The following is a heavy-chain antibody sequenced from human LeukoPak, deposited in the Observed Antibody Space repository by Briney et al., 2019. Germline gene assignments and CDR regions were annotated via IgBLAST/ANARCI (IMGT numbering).Heavy chain of an antibody. J-gene: IGHJ4*02. CDR2: INPNSGGT. V-gene: IGHV1-2*02. Sequence: ASVKVSCKASGYTFTGYYMHWVRQAPGQGLEWMGWINPNSGGTNYAQKFQGRVTMTRDTSISTAYMELSRLRSDDTAVYYCARGRTVVPAAIPTYWGQGTLVTVSS. D-gene: IGHD2-2*02. CDR1: GYTFTGYY. CDR3: ARGRTVVPAAIPTY.